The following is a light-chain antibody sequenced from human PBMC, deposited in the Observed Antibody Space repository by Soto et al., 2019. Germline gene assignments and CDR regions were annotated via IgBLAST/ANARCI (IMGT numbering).Light chain of an antibody. CDR2: RTN. CDR3: VLYRGSGISV. V-gene: IGLV8-61*01. Sequence: QAVVTQEPSFSVSPGGTVTLTCGLSSGSVSTSYYPSWYQQTPGQAPRTLIYRTNTRSSGVPDRFSGSILGNKAALTITGAQADDESDYYCVLYRGSGISVCGVGTKLTVL. J-gene: IGLJ2*01. CDR1: SGSVSTSYY.